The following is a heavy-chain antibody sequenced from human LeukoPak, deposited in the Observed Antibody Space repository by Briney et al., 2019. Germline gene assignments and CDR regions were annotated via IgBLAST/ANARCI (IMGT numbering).Heavy chain of an antibody. V-gene: IGHV3-48*03. D-gene: IGHD5-12*01. CDR2: ISSSGSTI. J-gene: IGHJ4*02. Sequence: GGSLRLSCTASGFTFSGSAMHWVRQAPGKGLEWVSYISSSGSTIYYADSVKGRFTISRDNAKNSLYLQMNSLRAEDTAVYYCARDQSGIVATITFDYWGQGILVTVSS. CDR1: GFTFSGSA. CDR3: ARDQSGIVATITFDY.